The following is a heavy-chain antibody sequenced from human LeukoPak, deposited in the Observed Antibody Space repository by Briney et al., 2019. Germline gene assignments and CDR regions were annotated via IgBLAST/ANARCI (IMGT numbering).Heavy chain of an antibody. Sequence: GGSLRLSCAASGFTFVNYGMHWVRQAPGKGLEWVAFIRYDGTSKYYVDSVKGRFTISRDNAKNSLYPQMNSLRAEDTAVYYCARRATTERGHSYGLDYWGQGTLVTVSS. V-gene: IGHV3-30*02. CDR2: IRYDGTSK. D-gene: IGHD5-18*01. CDR3: ARRATTERGHSYGLDY. J-gene: IGHJ4*02. CDR1: GFTFVNYG.